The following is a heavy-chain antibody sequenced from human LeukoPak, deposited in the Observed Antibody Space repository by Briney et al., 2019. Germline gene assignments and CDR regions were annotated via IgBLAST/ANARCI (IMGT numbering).Heavy chain of an antibody. CDR2: ISGSGGST. CDR3: AKDKEGIAVAGTPIDY. CDR1: GFTFSSYA. D-gene: IGHD6-19*01. Sequence: PGGSLRLSCAASGFTFSSYAKSWVRQAPGKGLEWVSAISGSGGSTYYADSVKGRFTISRDNSKNTLYLQMNSLRAEDTAVYYCAKDKEGIAVAGTPIDYWGQGTLVTVSS. J-gene: IGHJ4*02. V-gene: IGHV3-23*01.